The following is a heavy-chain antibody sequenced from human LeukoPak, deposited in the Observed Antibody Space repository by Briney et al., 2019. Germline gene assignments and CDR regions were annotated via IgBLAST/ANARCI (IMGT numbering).Heavy chain of an antibody. V-gene: IGHV3-48*04. CDR2: ISSSGSTI. CDR1: GFTFSSYG. J-gene: IGHJ6*02. D-gene: IGHD5-18*01. CDR3: ARDTAMVTPVYYYYGMDV. Sequence: GGSLRLSYAASGFTFSSYGMNWVRQAPGKGLEWVSYISSSGSTIYYADSVKGRFTISRDNAKNSLYLQMNSLRAEDTAVYYCARDTAMVTPVYYYYGMDVWSQGTTVTVSS.